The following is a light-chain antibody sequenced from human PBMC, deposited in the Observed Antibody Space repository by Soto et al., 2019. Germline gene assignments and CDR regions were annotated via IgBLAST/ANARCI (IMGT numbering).Light chain of an antibody. CDR2: GAS. Sequence: EIVMTQSPATLSVSPGERATLSCRASQSVSSNLAWYQQKPGQAPRVLIYGASTRATGIPARFSGSRSGTEFTLMISSLQSEDFAVYYCQHYNNWPRTFGQGTKVEIK. CDR3: QHYNNWPRT. CDR1: QSVSSN. V-gene: IGKV3-15*01. J-gene: IGKJ1*01.